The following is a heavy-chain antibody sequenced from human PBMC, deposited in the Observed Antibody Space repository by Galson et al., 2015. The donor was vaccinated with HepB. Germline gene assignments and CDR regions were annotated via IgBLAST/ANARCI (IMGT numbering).Heavy chain of an antibody. V-gene: IGHV3-23*01. D-gene: IGHD3-10*01. Sequence: SLRLSCAASGFTSSNYAMSWVRQAPGKGLEWVSGIRESGAYTNYADSVRGRFTISRDNSKNTLYLQMNSLRAEDTAVYYCAREAGYTSGSDYNNWFDPWGQGTLVTVSS. CDR3: AREAGYTSGSDYNNWFDP. CDR2: IRESGAYT. CDR1: GFTSSNYA. J-gene: IGHJ5*02.